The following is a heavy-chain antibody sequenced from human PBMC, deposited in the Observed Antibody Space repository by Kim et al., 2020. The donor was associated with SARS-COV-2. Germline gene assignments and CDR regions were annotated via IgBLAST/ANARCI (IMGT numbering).Heavy chain of an antibody. Sequence: LKSRVTISVATSKNQFSLKLSSVTAADTAVYYCAREGNRWLQLYYGMDVWGQGTTVTVSS. J-gene: IGHJ6*02. V-gene: IGHV4-34*01. CDR3: AREGNRWLQLYYGMDV. D-gene: IGHD5-12*01.